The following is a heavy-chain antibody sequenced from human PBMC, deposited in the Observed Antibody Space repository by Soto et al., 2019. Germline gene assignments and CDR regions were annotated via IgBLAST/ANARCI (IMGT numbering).Heavy chain of an antibody. CDR2: IYYSGST. CDR1: GGSISSSSYY. D-gene: IGHD2-2*01. J-gene: IGHJ4*02. V-gene: IGHV4-39*01. Sequence: SETLSLTCTVSGGSISSSSYYWGWIRQPPGKGLEWIGSIYYSGSTYYNPSLKSRVTISVDTSKNQFSLKLSSVTAADTAVYYCLMGLPAAQKLDYWGQGTLVTVSS. CDR3: LMGLPAAQKLDY.